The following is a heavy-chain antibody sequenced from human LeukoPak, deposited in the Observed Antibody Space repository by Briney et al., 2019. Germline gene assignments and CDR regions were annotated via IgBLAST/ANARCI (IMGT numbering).Heavy chain of an antibody. V-gene: IGHV3-74*01. Sequence: GGSLRLSCVASRFTLSSYWMYWVPQAPGKGLVWVSRINSDGSSTSYADSVKGRFTISRDNAKNTLYLQMNSLRAEDTAVYYCARFYRCTRPFDYWGQGTLVTVSS. CDR1: RFTLSSYW. CDR2: INSDGSST. CDR3: ARFYRCTRPFDY. J-gene: IGHJ4*02. D-gene: IGHD1-26*01.